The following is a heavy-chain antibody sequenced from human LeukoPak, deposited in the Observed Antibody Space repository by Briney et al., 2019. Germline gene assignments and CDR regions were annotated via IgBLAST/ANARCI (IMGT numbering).Heavy chain of an antibody. CDR2: IYYSGST. V-gene: IGHV4-59*08. D-gene: IGHD2-2*02. J-gene: IGHJ3*02. CDR3: ARHVSRAIHDAFDI. CDR1: GGSISGYY. Sequence: SETLSLTCAVSGGSISGYYWSWIRQPPGKGLEWIGYIYYSGSTNYNPSLKSRVTISVDTSKNQFSLKLSSVTAADTAVYYCARHVSRAIHDAFDIWGQGTMVTVSS.